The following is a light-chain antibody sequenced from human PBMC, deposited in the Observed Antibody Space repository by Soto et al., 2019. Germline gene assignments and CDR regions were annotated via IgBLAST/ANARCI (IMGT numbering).Light chain of an antibody. Sequence: EIRMTQSPAILSVSPGESATLSCRASQSVSSHVVWYQQKPGQAPRLLISDSSTTGFPARFSGSGSGTDFTLTISRLEPEDFAVYYCQQYGSSAPITFGQGTRLEIK. J-gene: IGKJ5*01. CDR2: DSS. CDR3: QQYGSSAPIT. V-gene: IGKV3-20*01. CDR1: QSVSSH.